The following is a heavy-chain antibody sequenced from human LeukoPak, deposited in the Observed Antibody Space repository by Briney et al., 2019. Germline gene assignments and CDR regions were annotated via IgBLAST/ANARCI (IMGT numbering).Heavy chain of an antibody. D-gene: IGHD3-22*01. J-gene: IGHJ4*02. Sequence: SETLSLTCSVSGGSISSYYWSWIRQPPGKGLEWIGYIYYSGSTNCNPSLKSRVTISVDTSKNQFSLKLSSVTAADTAVYYCARTYYDSSGYYYPYYVDYWGQGTLVTVSS. CDR3: ARTYYDSSGYYYPYYVDY. CDR1: GGSISSYY. V-gene: IGHV4-59*01. CDR2: IYYSGST.